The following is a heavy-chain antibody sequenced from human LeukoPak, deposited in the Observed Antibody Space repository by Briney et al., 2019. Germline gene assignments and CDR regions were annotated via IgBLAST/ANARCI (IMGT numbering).Heavy chain of an antibody. CDR3: ARGAPDYYDSSGYQYWYFDL. D-gene: IGHD3-22*01. CDR2: INPNRGNT. J-gene: IGHJ2*01. CDR1: GYTFTTYD. Sequence: ASVKVSSKASGYTFTTYDINWVRPAPGQGLEWVGWINPNRGNTGYAQKFQGRVTMTRNTSISTAYMELSSLRSEDTAVYYCARGAPDYYDSSGYQYWYFDLWGRGTLVTVSS. V-gene: IGHV1-8*01.